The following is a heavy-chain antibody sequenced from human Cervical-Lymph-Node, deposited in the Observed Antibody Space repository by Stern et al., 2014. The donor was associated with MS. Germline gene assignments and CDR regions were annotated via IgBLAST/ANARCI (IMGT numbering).Heavy chain of an antibody. V-gene: IGHV1-69*01. CDR3: ARHQAGIAGN. CDR2: IIPILGTA. J-gene: IGHJ4*02. D-gene: IGHD6-13*01. CDR1: GGAINSFD. Sequence: VQLVQSGAEVKKPGSSVKVSCKASGGAINSFDISWVRQAPGQGPEWLGDIIPILGTANFAQKFQGRVSFTADDSTNTAYMELSSLRSDDTDVYYCARHQAGIAGNWGQGTLVIVSS.